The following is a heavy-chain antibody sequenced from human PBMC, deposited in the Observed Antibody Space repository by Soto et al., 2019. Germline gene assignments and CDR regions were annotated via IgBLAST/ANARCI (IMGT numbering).Heavy chain of an antibody. J-gene: IGHJ4*02. CDR2: ISYDGTNK. D-gene: IGHD7-27*01. V-gene: IGHV3-30-3*01. Sequence: QVQLVESGGGVVQPGRSLRLSCAASGFSFSISPMHWVRQAPGKGPEWVALISYDGTNKFYADSVKGRFTISRDNSRSTLYLQVDSLRPEDAAVYYCARDPKTSGGQHWAFNYFDYWGQGTLVNVSS. CDR3: ARDPKTSGGQHWAFNYFDY. CDR1: GFSFSISP.